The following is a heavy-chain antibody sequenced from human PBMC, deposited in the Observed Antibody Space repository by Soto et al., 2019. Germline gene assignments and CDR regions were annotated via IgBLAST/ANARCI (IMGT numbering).Heavy chain of an antibody. Sequence: EXLSLTCAVYGGSFSGYYWSWIRQPPGKGLEWIGEINHSGSTNYNPSLKSRVTISVDTSKSQFSLKLSSVTAADTAVYYCARVPTVTTGFDYWGQGTLVTVSS. J-gene: IGHJ4*02. V-gene: IGHV4-34*01. CDR1: GGSFSGYY. CDR2: INHSGST. CDR3: ARVPTVTTGFDY. D-gene: IGHD4-17*01.